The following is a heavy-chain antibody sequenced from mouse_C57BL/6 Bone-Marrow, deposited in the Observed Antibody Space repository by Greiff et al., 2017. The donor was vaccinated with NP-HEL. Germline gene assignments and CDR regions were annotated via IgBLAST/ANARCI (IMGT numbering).Heavy chain of an antibody. J-gene: IGHJ3*01. CDR3: ARHVSYYTWFAY. CDR2: ISSGGSYT. V-gene: IGHV5-6*01. CDR1: GFTFSSYG. Sequence: EVKLVESGGDLVKPGGSLKLSCAASGFTFSSYGMSWVRQTPDKRLEWVATISSGGSYTYYPDSVKGRFTISRDNAKNTLYLQMSSLKSEDTAMYYCARHVSYYTWFAYWGQGTLVTVSA. D-gene: IGHD2-12*01.